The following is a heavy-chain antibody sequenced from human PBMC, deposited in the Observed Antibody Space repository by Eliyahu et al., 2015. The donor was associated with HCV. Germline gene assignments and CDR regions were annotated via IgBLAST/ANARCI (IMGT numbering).Heavy chain of an antibody. CDR3: ARGSDYYDSSGYYPFDY. Sequence: QVQLQESGPGLVKPSETLSLTCTVSGDSVSSGXYYWSWIRQPPGKGXEWXGYIYYSGSTNYNPSLKSRVTISVDTSKNQFSLKLSSVTAADTAVYYCARGSDYYDSSGYYPFDYWGQGTLVTVSS. J-gene: IGHJ4*02. CDR1: GDSVSSGXYY. CDR2: IYYSGST. V-gene: IGHV4-61*01. D-gene: IGHD3-22*01.